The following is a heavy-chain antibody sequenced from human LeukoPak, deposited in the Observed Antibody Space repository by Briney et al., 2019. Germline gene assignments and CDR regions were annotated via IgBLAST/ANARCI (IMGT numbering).Heavy chain of an antibody. D-gene: IGHD3-9*01. J-gene: IGHJ3*02. CDR3: ARLYHDILGMPFDI. CDR2: IPSSGSTI. Sequence: GGALPLSCSASGFNFGTYGMNWVRQAPGKGLEWVSYIPSSGSTIYYADSVQGRFTISRDNAKKLLYLRMNSLTAEDTAVYYCARLYHDILGMPFDIWGQGTMVTVSS. CDR1: GFNFGTYG. V-gene: IGHV3-48*01.